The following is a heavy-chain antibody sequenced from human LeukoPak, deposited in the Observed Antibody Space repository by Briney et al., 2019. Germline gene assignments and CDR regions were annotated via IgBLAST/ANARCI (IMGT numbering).Heavy chain of an antibody. J-gene: IGHJ6*02. D-gene: IGHD3-16*01. V-gene: IGHV3-23*01. CDR2: IIETCANT. CDR1: GFTFSSQA. Sequence: GGSLRLSCAASGFTFSSQAMGWVRQAPGKGLEWLSAIIETCANTYYAGSVRGRFTISRDNSKNTLYLQMNSLRAEDTAIYYCAKADYDWHNGMDVWGQGTTATVSS. CDR3: AKADYDWHNGMDV.